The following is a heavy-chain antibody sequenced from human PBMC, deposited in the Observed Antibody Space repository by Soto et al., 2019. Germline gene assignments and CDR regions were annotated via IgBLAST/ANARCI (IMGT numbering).Heavy chain of an antibody. Sequence: GGSLRLSCAASGFTFDDYTMHWVRQAPGKGLEWVSLINWDGGSTFYADSVKGRFTISRDNSNSSLYLQMNSLRIEDTALYYCAKDVGRFLDWPFFDNWGQGTLVTVSS. V-gene: IGHV3-43*01. D-gene: IGHD3-3*01. CDR1: GFTFDDYT. J-gene: IGHJ4*02. CDR2: INWDGGST. CDR3: AKDVGRFLDWPFFDN.